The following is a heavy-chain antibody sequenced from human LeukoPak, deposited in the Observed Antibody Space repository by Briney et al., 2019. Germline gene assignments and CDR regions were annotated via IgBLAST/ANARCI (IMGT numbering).Heavy chain of an antibody. CDR1: GYTFISFE. CDR2: FDPEDGET. CDR3: ARAHYNGGVGWGGNWGTPFDY. Sequence: ASVKVSCKVSGYTFISFEINWVRQATGQGLEWMGGFDPEDGETIYAQKFQGRVTITTDESTSTAYMELSSLRSEDTAVYYCARAHYNGGVGWGGNWGTPFDYWGQGTLVTVSS. V-gene: IGHV1-69*05. D-gene: IGHD3-3*01. J-gene: IGHJ4*02.